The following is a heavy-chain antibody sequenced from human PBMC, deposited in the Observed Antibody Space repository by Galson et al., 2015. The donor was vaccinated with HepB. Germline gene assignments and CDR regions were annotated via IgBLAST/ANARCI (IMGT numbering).Heavy chain of an antibody. CDR2: IRYDGSNK. CDR3: AKDYPDPSIAVAGTSLDY. V-gene: IGHV3-30*02. CDR1: GLTFSSYG. D-gene: IGHD6-19*01. J-gene: IGHJ4*02. Sequence: SLRLSCAASGLTFSSYGMHWVRQAPGKGLEWVAFIRYDGSNKYYADSVKGRFTISRDNSKNTLYLQMNSLRAEDTAVYYCAKDYPDPSIAVAGTSLDYWGQGTLVTVSS.